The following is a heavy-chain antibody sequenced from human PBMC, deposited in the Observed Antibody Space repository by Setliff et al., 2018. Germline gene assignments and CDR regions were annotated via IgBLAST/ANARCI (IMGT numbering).Heavy chain of an antibody. V-gene: IGHV1-69*05. CDR3: ARGSIVGPTRGDFDF. J-gene: IGHJ4*02. D-gene: IGHD1-26*01. Sequence: ASVKVSCKASGYTFTGYAINWVRQAPGQGLEWMGGIIPITGTTNYAQRFQGRITISTDESSSTVYMEMSRLKSEDTAVYYCARGSIVGPTRGDFDFWGLGTLVTVSS. CDR1: GYTFTGYA. CDR2: IIPITGTT.